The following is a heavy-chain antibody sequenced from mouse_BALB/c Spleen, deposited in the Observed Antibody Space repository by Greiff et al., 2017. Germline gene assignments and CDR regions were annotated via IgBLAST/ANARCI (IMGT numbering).Heavy chain of an antibody. V-gene: IGHV14-3*02. CDR1: GFNIKDTY. CDR3: ARYPFAY. J-gene: IGHJ3*01. Sequence: EVQVVESGAELVKPGASVKLSCTASGFNIKDTYMHWVKQRPEQGLEWIGRIDPANGNTKYDPKFQGKATITADTSSNTAYLQLSSLTSEDTAVYYCARYPFAYWGQGTLVTVSA. D-gene: IGHD5-1*01. CDR2: IDPANGNT.